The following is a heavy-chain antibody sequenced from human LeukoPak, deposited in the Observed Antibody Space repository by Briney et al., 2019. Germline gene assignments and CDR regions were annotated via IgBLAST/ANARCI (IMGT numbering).Heavy chain of an antibody. J-gene: IGHJ4*02. D-gene: IGHD3-10*01. Sequence: GGSLRLSCATTGFTFSAYAMSWVRQAPEKGLEWVATITGAGDATYHAASVMGRFTVSRDNSKNTLSLQMSSLRGEGTAVYYCAKSWGSGTYTFDYWGQGILVTVSS. CDR1: GFTFSAYA. V-gene: IGHV3-23*01. CDR3: AKSWGSGTYTFDY. CDR2: ITGAGDAT.